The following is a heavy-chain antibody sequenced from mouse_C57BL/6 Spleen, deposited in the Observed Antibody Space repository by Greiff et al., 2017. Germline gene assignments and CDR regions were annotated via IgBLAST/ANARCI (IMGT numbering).Heavy chain of an antibody. Sequence: EVQLVESGPELVKPGASVKISCKASGYSFTGYYMNWVKQSPEKSLEWIGEINPSTGGTTYNQKFKAKATLTVDKSSSTAYMQLKSLTSEDSAVYYCARDYDEYFDYWGQGTTLTVSS. D-gene: IGHD2-4*01. CDR1: GYSFTGYY. V-gene: IGHV1-42*01. J-gene: IGHJ2*01. CDR3: ARDYDEYFDY. CDR2: INPSTGGT.